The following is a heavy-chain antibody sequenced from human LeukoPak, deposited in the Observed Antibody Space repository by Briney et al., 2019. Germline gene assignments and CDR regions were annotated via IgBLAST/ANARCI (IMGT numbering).Heavy chain of an antibody. CDR2: IYYSGST. CDR1: GGSISSGDYY. V-gene: IGHV4-30-4*08. J-gene: IGHJ6*03. CDR3: ARVSLYYYMDV. Sequence: PSETLSLTCTVSGGSISSGDYYWSWIRQPPGKGLEWIGYIYYSGSTYYNPSLKSRVTISVDTSKNQFSLKLSSVTAADTAVYYCARVSLYYYMDVWGKGTTVTVSS.